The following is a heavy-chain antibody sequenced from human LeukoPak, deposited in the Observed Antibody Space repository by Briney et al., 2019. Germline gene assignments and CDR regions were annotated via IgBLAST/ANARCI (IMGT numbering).Heavy chain of an antibody. Sequence: GGSLRLSCVGSGFSFSNYSLNWVRQTPGKGLEWVSSISKGSGYIYQTDSVKGRFTISRDNSKNTLYLQMNSLRAEDTAVYYCARPPVFQQQLAIDYWGQGTLVTVSS. D-gene: IGHD6-13*01. CDR1: GFSFSNYS. CDR2: ISKGSGYI. J-gene: IGHJ4*02. CDR3: ARPPVFQQQLAIDY. V-gene: IGHV3-21*01.